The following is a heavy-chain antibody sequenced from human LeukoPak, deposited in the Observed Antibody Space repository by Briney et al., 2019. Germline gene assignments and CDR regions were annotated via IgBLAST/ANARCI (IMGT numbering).Heavy chain of an antibody. Sequence: GGSLRLSCAASGFTFSDYYMSWIRQAPGKGLEWVSYISSSGSTIYYADSVKGRFTISRGNSKNTLYLQMDSLRAEDTAVYYCANFDYYDISGYGYIGYWGQGTLVTVSS. CDR3: ANFDYYDISGYGYIGY. J-gene: IGHJ4*02. CDR2: ISSSGSTI. D-gene: IGHD3-22*01. CDR1: GFTFSDYY. V-gene: IGHV3-11*01.